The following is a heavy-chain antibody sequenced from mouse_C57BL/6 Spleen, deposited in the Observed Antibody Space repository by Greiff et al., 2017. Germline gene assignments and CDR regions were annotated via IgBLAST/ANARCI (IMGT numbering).Heavy chain of an antibody. CDR3: ARWAGSSPDD. Sequence: QVQLQQPGAELVRPGSSVKLSCKASGYTFTSYWMHWVKQRPIQGLEWIGNIDPSDSETHYNQKFKDKATLTVDKSSSTAYMQLSSLTSEDSAVYYCARWAGSSPDDWGQGTTLTVSS. V-gene: IGHV1-52*01. D-gene: IGHD1-1*01. CDR2: IDPSDSET. J-gene: IGHJ2*01. CDR1: GYTFTSYW.